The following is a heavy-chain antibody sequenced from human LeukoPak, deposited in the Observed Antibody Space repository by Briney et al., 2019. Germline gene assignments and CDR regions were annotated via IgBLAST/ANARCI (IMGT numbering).Heavy chain of an antibody. CDR3: ARADGIAVAGIHYYYGMDV. J-gene: IGHJ6*04. CDR2: IIPIFGTA. V-gene: IGHV1-69*06. CDR1: GGTFSSYA. D-gene: IGHD6-19*01. Sequence: SVKVSCKASGGTFSSYAISWVRQAPGQGLEWMGGIIPIFGTANYAQKFQGRVTITADKSTSTAYMELSSLRSEDTAVYYCARADGIAVAGIHYYYGMDVWGKGTTVTVSS.